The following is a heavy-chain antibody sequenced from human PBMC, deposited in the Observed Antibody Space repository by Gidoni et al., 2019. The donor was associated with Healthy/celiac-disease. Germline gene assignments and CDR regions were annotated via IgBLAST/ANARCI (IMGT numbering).Heavy chain of an antibody. CDR3: TTARITGTTYFDY. CDR1: GFTFGDYA. Sequence: EVQLVESGGGLVQPGRSLRLSCTASGFTFGDYAMSWFRQAPGKGLEWVGFIRSKAYGGTTEYAASVKSRFTISRDDSKSIAYLQMNSLKTEDTAVYYCTTARITGTTYFDYWGQGTLVTVSS. CDR2: IRSKAYGGTT. J-gene: IGHJ4*02. V-gene: IGHV3-49*03. D-gene: IGHD1-7*01.